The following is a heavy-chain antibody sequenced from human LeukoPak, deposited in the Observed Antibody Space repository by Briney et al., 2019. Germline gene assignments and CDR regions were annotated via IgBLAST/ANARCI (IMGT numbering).Heavy chain of an antibody. V-gene: IGHV3-72*01. D-gene: IGHD6-13*01. Sequence: PGGSLRLSCAASGFTFTSYALAWVRQAPGKGLEWVGRSRHKAMSYTTEYAASVKGRFNISRDDSKNSVYLQINSLRTDDTAVYYCARYSSDSLNIWGQGTMVTVSS. CDR2: SRHKAMSYTT. J-gene: IGHJ3*02. CDR3: ARYSSDSLNI. CDR1: GFTFTSYA.